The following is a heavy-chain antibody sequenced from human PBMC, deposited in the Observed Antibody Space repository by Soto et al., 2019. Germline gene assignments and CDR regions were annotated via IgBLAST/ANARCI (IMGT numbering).Heavy chain of an antibody. V-gene: IGHV3-64*02. CDR1: GFTFSSYN. J-gene: IGHJ4*02. Sequence: VQLVESGEGLVQPGGSLRLSCAASGFTFSSYNIHWIRQAPGKGLAFVSAISRSGDRTYYADSVKGRFTITRDNSKNTVWLQMGSLRAEDMAVYYCARARCSSGQCYYFDYWGRGALVSVSS. CDR3: ARARCSSGQCYYFDY. D-gene: IGHD2-15*01. CDR2: ISRSGDRT.